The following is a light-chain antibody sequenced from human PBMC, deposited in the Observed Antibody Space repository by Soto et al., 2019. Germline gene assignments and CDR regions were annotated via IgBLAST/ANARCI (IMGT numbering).Light chain of an antibody. J-gene: IGLJ1*01. CDR2: DVS. Sequence: QSALTQPRSVSGSPGQSVTISCTGTSSDVGGYNYVSWYQQHPGKAPKLMIYDVSKRPSGVPDRFSGSKSGNTASLTISGLHAEDDADYYCCSYAGSLYVFGTGTKVTVL. V-gene: IGLV2-11*01. CDR3: CSYAGSLYV. CDR1: SSDVGGYNY.